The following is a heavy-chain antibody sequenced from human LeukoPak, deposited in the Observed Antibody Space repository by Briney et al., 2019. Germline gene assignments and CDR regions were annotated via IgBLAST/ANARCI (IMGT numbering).Heavy chain of an antibody. D-gene: IGHD3-10*01. CDR3: AKDQMVRGVAAVLDV. CDR2: ISYDGSNK. Sequence: PGRSLRLSCAASGFTFSSYGMHWVRQAPGKGLEWVAVISYDGSNKYYADSVKGRFTISRDNSKNTLYLQMNSLRAEDTAVYYCAKDQMVRGVAAVLDVWGQGTTVTVSS. V-gene: IGHV3-30*18. J-gene: IGHJ6*02. CDR1: GFTFSSYG.